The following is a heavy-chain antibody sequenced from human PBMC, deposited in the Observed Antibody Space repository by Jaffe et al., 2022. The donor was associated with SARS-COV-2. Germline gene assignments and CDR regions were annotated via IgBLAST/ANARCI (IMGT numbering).Heavy chain of an antibody. V-gene: IGHV3-23*01. CDR1: GFTFSSYA. Sequence: EVQLLESGGGLVQPGGSLRLSCAASGFTFSSYAMSWVRQAPGKGLEWVSAISGSGGSTYYADSVKGRFTISRDNSKNTLYLQMNSLRAEDTAVYYCALHGLRFEHFDYWGQGTLVTVSS. D-gene: IGHD4-17*01. J-gene: IGHJ4*02. CDR3: ALHGLRFEHFDY. CDR2: ISGSGGST.